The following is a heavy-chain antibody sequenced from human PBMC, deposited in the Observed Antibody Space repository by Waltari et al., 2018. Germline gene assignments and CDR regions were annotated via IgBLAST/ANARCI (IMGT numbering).Heavy chain of an antibody. CDR1: GYSFTSYW. CDR3: VRPDGYCSGGSWYGGWGNCFDP. D-gene: IGHD2-15*01. CDR2: IYPCDSAT. Sequence: EVQLVQSGAEVKKPGESLKISCKGSGYSFTSYWIGWVRQMPGKGLEWMGIIYPCDSATRQSACFPGQGTISAEKSLSTGDLQWSSLKASDIVMYYCVRPDGYCSGGSWYGGWGNCFDPWGQGTLVTVSS. J-gene: IGHJ5*02. V-gene: IGHV5-51*01.